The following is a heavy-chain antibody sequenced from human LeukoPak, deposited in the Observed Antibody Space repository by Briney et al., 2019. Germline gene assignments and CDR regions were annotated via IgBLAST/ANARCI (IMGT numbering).Heavy chain of an antibody. D-gene: IGHD2-2*02. Sequence: GASVKVSCKASGYTFSGYYIHRVRQAPGQGLEWMGWINPNSGGTNYVQKFQGRVTMTRGTSISTAYMELNRLRYDDTAVYYCARGCSTASCYNAFDIWGQGTMVTVSS. CDR1: GYTFSGYY. J-gene: IGHJ3*02. CDR2: INPNSGGT. V-gene: IGHV1-2*02. CDR3: ARGCSTASCYNAFDI.